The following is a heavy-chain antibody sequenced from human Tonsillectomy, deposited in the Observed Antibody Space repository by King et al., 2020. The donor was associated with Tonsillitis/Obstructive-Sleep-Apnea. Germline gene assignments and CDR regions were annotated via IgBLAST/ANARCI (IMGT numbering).Heavy chain of an antibody. D-gene: IGHD3-3*01. CDR3: ARTSYDFWSGYYDWFDH. J-gene: IGHJ5*02. CDR1: AGSISGSTYY. CDR2: IYYSGTT. Sequence: PLQESGPGLVKPSETLSLTCTVSAGSISGSTYYWGWIRQPPGKGLEWIGSIYYSGTTYYNPSLKSRVTISVDTSKNQFSLKLRSVTAADTAVYYCARTSYDFWSGYYDWFDHWGQGTLVTVSS. V-gene: IGHV4-39*01.